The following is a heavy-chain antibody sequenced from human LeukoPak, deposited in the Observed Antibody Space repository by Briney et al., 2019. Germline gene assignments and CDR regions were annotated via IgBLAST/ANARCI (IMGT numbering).Heavy chain of an antibody. J-gene: IGHJ4*02. V-gene: IGHV1-18*01. CDR3: ARGPRYDYDSSVYYFEF. Sequence: GASVKVSCKASGYTFSSYGISWVRQAPGQGLEWVGRINPYNGNTKYVQKFYDRVSMTTDTSTSTAYMELGRLRSGDTAMYYCARGPRYDYDSSVYYFEFWGQGTLVTVSS. D-gene: IGHD3-22*01. CDR2: INPYNGNT. CDR1: GYTFSSYG.